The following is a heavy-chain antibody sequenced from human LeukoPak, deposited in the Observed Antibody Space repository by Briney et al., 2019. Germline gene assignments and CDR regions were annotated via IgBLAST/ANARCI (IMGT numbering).Heavy chain of an antibody. V-gene: IGHV3-23*01. CDR2: ISGSGGST. D-gene: IGHD6-19*01. CDR1: GFTVSTNY. Sequence: PGGSLRLSCAASGFTVSTNYMSWVRQAPGKGLEWVSAISGSGGSTYYADSVKGRFTISRDNSKNTLYLQMNSLRAEDTAVYYCAQNPSDSSGTSWGQGTLVTVSS. J-gene: IGHJ4*02. CDR3: AQNPSDSSGTS.